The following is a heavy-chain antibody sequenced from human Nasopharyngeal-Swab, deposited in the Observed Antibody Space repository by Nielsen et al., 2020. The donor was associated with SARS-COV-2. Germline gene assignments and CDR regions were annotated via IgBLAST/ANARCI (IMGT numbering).Heavy chain of an antibody. V-gene: IGHV3-49*04. CDR1: GFIFSNYA. CDR2: IRSKAYGGTT. J-gene: IGHJ6*03. D-gene: IGHD6-19*01. Sequence: GESLKISCAASGFIFSNYAMSWVRQAPGKGLEWVGFIRSKAYGGTTEYAASVKGRFTISRDDSKSIAYLQMNSLKTEDTAVYYCTRETRIAVAGTLLYYYYYYMDVWGKGTTVTVSS. CDR3: TRETRIAVAGTLLYYYYYYMDV.